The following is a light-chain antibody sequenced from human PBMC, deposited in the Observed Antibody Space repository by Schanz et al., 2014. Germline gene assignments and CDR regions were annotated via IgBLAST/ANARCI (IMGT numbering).Light chain of an antibody. Sequence: QSVLTQPPSASGTPGQRVTISCSGSSSNIGSNNVYWYQQLPGTAPKLLIYRNNQRPSGVPDRFSGSKSGNTASLTISGLQAEDEGDYYCSSYAGNNKLLFGGGTKLTVL. CDR3: SSYAGNNKLL. V-gene: IGLV1-44*01. CDR2: RNN. J-gene: IGLJ2*01. CDR1: SSNIGSNN.